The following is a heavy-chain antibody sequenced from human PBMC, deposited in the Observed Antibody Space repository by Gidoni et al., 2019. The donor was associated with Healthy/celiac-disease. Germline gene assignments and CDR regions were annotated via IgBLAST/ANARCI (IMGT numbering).Heavy chain of an antibody. Sequence: EVQLVESGGGLVQPGRSLRLSCAASGFTFDDYAMHWVRQAPGKGLEWVSGISWNSGSIGYADSVKGRFTISRDNAKNSLYLQMNSLRAEDTALYYCAKDSRHYDFWSGYSYFDYWGQGTLVTVSS. D-gene: IGHD3-3*01. CDR1: GFTFDDYA. CDR3: AKDSRHYDFWSGYSYFDY. J-gene: IGHJ4*02. V-gene: IGHV3-9*01. CDR2: ISWNSGSI.